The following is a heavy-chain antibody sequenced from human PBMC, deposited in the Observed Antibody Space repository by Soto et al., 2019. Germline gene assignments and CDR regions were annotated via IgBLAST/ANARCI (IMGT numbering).Heavy chain of an antibody. Sequence: PGGSLRLSCAASGLTFSSYGMHWVRQAPGKGLEWVAVIWYDGSNKYYADSVKGRFTISRDNSKNTLYLQMNSLRAEDTAVYYCARDGGGRVGATAEMDYWGQGTLVTVSS. CDR3: ARDGGGRVGATAEMDY. CDR2: IWYDGSNK. CDR1: GLTFSSYG. D-gene: IGHD1-26*01. J-gene: IGHJ4*02. V-gene: IGHV3-33*01.